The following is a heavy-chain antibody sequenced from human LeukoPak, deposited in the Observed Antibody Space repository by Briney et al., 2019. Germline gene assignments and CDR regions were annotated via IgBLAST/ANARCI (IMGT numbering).Heavy chain of an antibody. CDR2: IYNSGNT. D-gene: IGHD2-2*02. J-gene: IGHJ4*02. V-gene: IGHV4-31*03. CDR1: GGSISSGGYY. Sequence: TSETLSLTCTVSGGSISSGGYYWTWIRQHPGKGLEWIGNIYNSGNTYYNPSLKSRVTISVDTSKNQLSLMLSSVTDMDTAVYYCARREPAAIRGGLDYWGQGTLVTVSS. CDR3: ARREPAAIRGGLDY.